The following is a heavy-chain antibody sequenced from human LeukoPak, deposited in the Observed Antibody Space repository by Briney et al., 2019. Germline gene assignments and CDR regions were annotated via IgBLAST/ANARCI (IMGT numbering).Heavy chain of an antibody. V-gene: IGHV4-34*01. CDR2: INHSGST. J-gene: IGHJ4*02. CDR1: GGSFSGYY. Sequence: SETLSLTCAVYGGSFSGYYWSWIRQPPGKGLEWIGEINHSGSTNYNPSLKSRVTISVDTSKNQFSLKLSSVTAADTAVYYCARFVLGIGPNFDYWGQGTLVTVSS. D-gene: IGHD7-27*01. CDR3: ARFVLGIGPNFDY.